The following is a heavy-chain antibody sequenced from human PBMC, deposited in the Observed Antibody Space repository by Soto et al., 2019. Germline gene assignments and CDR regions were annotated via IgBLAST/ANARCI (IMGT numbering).Heavy chain of an antibody. V-gene: IGHV3-11*06. J-gene: IGHJ6*02. CDR3: AREPHYYYDSSGYYSQAV. Sequence: PWGSLRLSCAASGFTFSDYYMSWIRQAPGKGLEWVSYISSSSSYTNYADSVKGRFTISRDNAKNSLYLQMNSLRAEDTAVYYCAREPHYYYDSSGYYSQAVWGQGTTVTVSS. CDR1: GFTFSDYY. CDR2: ISSSSSYT. D-gene: IGHD3-22*01.